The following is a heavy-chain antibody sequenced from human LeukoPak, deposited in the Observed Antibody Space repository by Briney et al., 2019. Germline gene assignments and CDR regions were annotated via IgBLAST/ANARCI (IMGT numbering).Heavy chain of an antibody. Sequence: GGSLRLSCAASGFTFSDYWMHWVRQVPGKGLVWVSRIKGDGSETNYADYVEGRFTISRDNAKNTLFLQMNSLRVEDTAVYYCVRGQIGVSVIVHWGQGTLVTVSS. CDR1: GFTFSDYW. J-gene: IGHJ5*02. D-gene: IGHD3-22*01. V-gene: IGHV3-74*01. CDR3: VRGQIGVSVIVH. CDR2: IKGDGSET.